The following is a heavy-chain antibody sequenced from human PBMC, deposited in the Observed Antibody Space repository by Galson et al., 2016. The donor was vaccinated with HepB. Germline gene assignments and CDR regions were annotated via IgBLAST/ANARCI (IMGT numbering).Heavy chain of an antibody. V-gene: IGHV1-46*01. D-gene: IGHD3/OR15-3a*01. Sequence: SVKVSCKASGYTFASYYMHWVRQAPGQGLEWMGIINPSGGSTSYAQKFQGRVTVTRYTSTSTVYMELSSLRSEDTAVYYCARGTGTGGYFDYWGQGTLVTVSS. J-gene: IGHJ4*02. CDR3: ARGTGTGGYFDY. CDR1: GYTFASYY. CDR2: INPSGGST.